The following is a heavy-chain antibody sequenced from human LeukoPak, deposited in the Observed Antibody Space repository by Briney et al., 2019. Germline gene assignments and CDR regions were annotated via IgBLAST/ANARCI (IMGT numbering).Heavy chain of an antibody. CDR2: IDSDGSTT. V-gene: IGHV3-74*01. D-gene: IGHD3-22*01. Sequence: GGSLRLSCAASGFTFSSYWMYWIRQAPGKGLVWVSRIDSDGSTTNYADSVKGRFTISRDNSKNTLYLQMNSLRAEDTAVYYCAKGMGGRYYDSSGYPYWGQGTLVTVSS. CDR1: GFTFSSYW. J-gene: IGHJ4*02. CDR3: AKGMGGRYYDSSGYPY.